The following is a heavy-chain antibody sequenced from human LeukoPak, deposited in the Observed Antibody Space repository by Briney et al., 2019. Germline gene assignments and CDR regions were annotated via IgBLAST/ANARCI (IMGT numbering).Heavy chain of an antibody. CDR3: ARPAYCGGNCYYFPDY. CDR2: ISSSNNYI. CDR1: GFTFSSYS. Sequence: PGGSLRLSCAASGFTFSSYSMNWVRQAPGKGLEWVSSISSSNNYIYYADSVKGRFTISRDNAKNSLYLQMNSLRAEDTAVYYCARPAYCGGNCYYFPDYWGQGTLVTVSS. V-gene: IGHV3-21*01. J-gene: IGHJ4*02. D-gene: IGHD2-21*02.